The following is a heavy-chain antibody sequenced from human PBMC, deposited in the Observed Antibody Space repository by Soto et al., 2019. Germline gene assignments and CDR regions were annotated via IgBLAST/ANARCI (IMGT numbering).Heavy chain of an antibody. CDR3: ARGPPSLLQPHNWFDP. J-gene: IGHJ5*02. D-gene: IGHD3-10*01. Sequence: ASVKVSCKASGYTFTIYYMHWVRQAAGQGLEWMGIINPSGGSTSYAQKFQGRVTMTRDTSTSTVYMELSSLRSEDTAVYYCARGPPSLLQPHNWFDPWGQGTLVTVSS. V-gene: IGHV1-46*01. CDR2: INPSGGST. CDR1: GYTFTIYY.